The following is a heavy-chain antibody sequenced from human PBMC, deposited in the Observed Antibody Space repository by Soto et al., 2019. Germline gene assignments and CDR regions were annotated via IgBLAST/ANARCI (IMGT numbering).Heavy chain of an antibody. CDR3: ARYRREAVAGYTLDN. D-gene: IGHD6-13*01. V-gene: IGHV4-59*01. CDR1: GGSISSNY. CDR2: VYNSGST. J-gene: IGHJ4*02. Sequence: SETLSLTCTDSGGSISSNYWTWIRQPPGKGLEWIGYVYNSGSTNYNPSLKSRVTISEDTSKSQFSLKVNSMTAADTAVYYCARYRREAVAGYTLDNWGQGILVTVS.